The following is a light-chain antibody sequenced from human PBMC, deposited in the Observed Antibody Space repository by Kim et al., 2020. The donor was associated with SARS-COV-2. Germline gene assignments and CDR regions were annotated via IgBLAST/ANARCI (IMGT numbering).Light chain of an antibody. CDR1: QSLLHSNGYNY. J-gene: IGKJ4*01. CDR3: MQALQTPLT. V-gene: IGKV2-28*01. CDR2: LGS. Sequence: PASISCRSSQSLLHSNGYNYLDWYLQKPGQSPQLLIYLGSNRASGVPDRFSGSGSGTDFTLKISRVEAEDFGVYYCMQALQTPLTFGGGTKVDIK.